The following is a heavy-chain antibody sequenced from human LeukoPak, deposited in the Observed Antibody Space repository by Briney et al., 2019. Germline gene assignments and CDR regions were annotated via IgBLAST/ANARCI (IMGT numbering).Heavy chain of an antibody. CDR2: IKEDGSEK. CDR1: GFTVSSNY. D-gene: IGHD3-10*01. V-gene: IGHV3-7*01. CDR3: VRDWGVENPTGGDY. J-gene: IGHJ4*02. Sequence: HPGGSLRLSCAASGFTVSSNYMSWVRQAPGKGLEWVANIKEDGSEKNFVDSVRGRFTISRDNAKNSLYLQMNSLRAEDTAMYFCVRDWGVENPTGGDYWGQGTLVIVSS.